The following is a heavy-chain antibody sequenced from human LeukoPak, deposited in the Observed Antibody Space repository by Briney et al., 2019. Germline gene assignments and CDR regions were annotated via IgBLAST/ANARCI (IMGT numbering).Heavy chain of an antibody. CDR1: GYTFTSYA. J-gene: IGHJ4*02. CDR2: INAGNGNT. V-gene: IGHV1-3*01. Sequence: ASVKVSSKASGYTFTSYAMHWVRQAPGQRLEWMGWINAGNGNTKYSQKFQGRVTITRDTSASTAYMELSSLRSEDTAVYYCAREDAGGSGWYSRGLFDYWGQGTLVTVSS. D-gene: IGHD6-19*01. CDR3: AREDAGGSGWYSRGLFDY.